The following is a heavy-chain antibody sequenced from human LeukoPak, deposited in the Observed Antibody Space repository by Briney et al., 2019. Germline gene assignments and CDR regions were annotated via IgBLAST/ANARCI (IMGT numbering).Heavy chain of an antibody. Sequence: SQTLSLTCGISGDSVSSNSAAWNWIRQSPSRGLEWLGRTYYRSKWYNEYAVSEKSRITINPDASKSQFSLQLNSVTPEDTAVYYCARWDSSSKIFDYWGQGTLVTVSS. CDR1: GDSVSSNSAA. D-gene: IGHD6-13*01. CDR3: ARWDSSSKIFDY. CDR2: TYYRSKWYN. J-gene: IGHJ4*02. V-gene: IGHV6-1*01.